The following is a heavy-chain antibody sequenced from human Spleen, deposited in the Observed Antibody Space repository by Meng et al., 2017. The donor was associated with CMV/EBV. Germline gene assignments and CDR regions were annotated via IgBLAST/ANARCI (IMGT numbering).Heavy chain of an antibody. CDR1: GFTFSNYV. CDR3: AREGEGFCSSTKCYGGDFDR. J-gene: IGHJ3*02. Sequence: GESLKISCAASGFTFSNYVVHWVRQPPGKGLEWVAVISYDGNNKYYADSVKGRFTISRDNSKSTLYLQMNSLRADDTAVYDCAREGEGFCSSTKCYGGDFDRWGQGTMVTVSS. D-gene: IGHD2-2*01. V-gene: IGHV3-30-3*01. CDR2: ISYDGNNK.